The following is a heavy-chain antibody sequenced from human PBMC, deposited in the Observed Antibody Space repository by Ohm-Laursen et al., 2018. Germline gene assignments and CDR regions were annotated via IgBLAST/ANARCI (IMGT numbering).Heavy chain of an antibody. J-gene: IGHJ6*02. CDR3: ARIESDSGGYWYFGMDV. Sequence: PSETLSLTCTVSGGSISSYYWSWIRQPPGKGLEWIGYIYYRGTTNYNPSLKSRVTISVDTSKNQFSLKLSSVTAADTALYYCARIESDSGGYWYFGMDVWDQGTTVTVSS. CDR1: GGSISSYY. CDR2: IYYRGTT. V-gene: IGHV4-59*01. D-gene: IGHD3-22*01.